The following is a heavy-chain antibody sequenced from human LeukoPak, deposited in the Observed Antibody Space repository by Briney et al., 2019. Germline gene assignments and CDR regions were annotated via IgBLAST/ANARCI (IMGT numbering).Heavy chain of an antibody. CDR1: GGSISSGGYY. V-gene: IGHV4-31*03. CDR3: ANVRGGTNWFDP. Sequence: SETLSLTCTDSGGSISSGGYYWSWIRQHPGKGLEWIGYIYYSGSTYYNPSLKSRVTISVDTSKNQFSLKLSSVTAADTAVYYCANVRGGTNWFDPWGQGTLVTVSS. J-gene: IGHJ5*02. D-gene: IGHD3-16*01. CDR2: IYYSGST.